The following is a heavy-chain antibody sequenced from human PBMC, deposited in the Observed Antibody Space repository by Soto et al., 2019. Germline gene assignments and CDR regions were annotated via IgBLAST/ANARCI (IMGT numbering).Heavy chain of an antibody. CDR2: IYPGDSDT. J-gene: IGHJ5*02. V-gene: IGHV5-51*01. CDR3: ARQLFGSNYLFDP. CDR1: GCSFTSYW. Sequence: PGESLKISCKGSGCSFTSYWIGWVRQMPGKGLEWMGIIYPGDSDTRYSPSFQGQVTISADKSISTAYLQWSSLKASDTAMYYCARQLFGSNYLFDPWGQGTLVTVSS. D-gene: IGHD4-4*01.